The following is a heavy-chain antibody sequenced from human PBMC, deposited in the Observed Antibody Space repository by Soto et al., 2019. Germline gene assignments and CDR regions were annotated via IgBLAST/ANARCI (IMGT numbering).Heavy chain of an antibody. D-gene: IGHD4-4*01. V-gene: IGHV3-23*01. Sequence: GGSLRLSCGASGFTLSSYDMSWVRLAPGKGLEWVSVIGSSGGGTYYADSVKGRFTISRDNSKLYLQMSRLRAEDTALYMCVRHAKLTSVTANVGYYYGLDIWGQGTTVTVSS. J-gene: IGHJ6*02. CDR3: VRHAKLTSVTANVGYYYGLDI. CDR1: GFTLSSYD. CDR2: IGSSGGGT.